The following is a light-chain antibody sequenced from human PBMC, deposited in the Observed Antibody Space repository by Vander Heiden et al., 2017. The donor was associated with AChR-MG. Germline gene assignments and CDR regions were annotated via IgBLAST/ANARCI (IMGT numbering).Light chain of an antibody. J-gene: IGLJ3*02. CDR3: ASWDSSLGGRL. Sequence: QSVLTQPPSVSATPGPTITISCSGGRSSIGNNYVFWYQQFPGTAPKLLIYRTSQRPSGVPDRFSASKSGTSASLVISGLRSEDEADYYCASWDSSLGGRLFGGGTRLTVL. CDR2: RTS. CDR1: RSSIGNNY. V-gene: IGLV1-47*01.